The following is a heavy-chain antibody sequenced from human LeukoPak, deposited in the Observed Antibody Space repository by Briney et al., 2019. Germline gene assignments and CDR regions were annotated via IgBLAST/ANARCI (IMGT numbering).Heavy chain of an antibody. D-gene: IGHD6-19*01. CDR1: GFTFQDYA. CDR3: AKDSGSGWHVLGYFDY. V-gene: IGHV3-9*01. CDR2: ISWNSGTI. Sequence: PGGSLRLSCAASGFTFQDYAMHWVRQAPGKGLEWVSGISWNSGTIVYAASVKGRFTISRDNAKNSLYLQMNSLRPEDTALYDCAKDSGSGWHVLGYFDYSGQGTLVTV. J-gene: IGHJ4*02.